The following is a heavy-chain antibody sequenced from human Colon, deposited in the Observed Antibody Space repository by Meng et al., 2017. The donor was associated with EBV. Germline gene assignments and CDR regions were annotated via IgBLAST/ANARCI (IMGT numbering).Heavy chain of an antibody. D-gene: IGHD2-15*01. Sequence: QVELQEFGAGLLKPSETLSPPCAVYGGPPSNFSWSWIRQPPGKGLEWIGEMNQSGSTNYNPSLKSRVTISVDASKNQFSLKLSSVTAADTAVYYCARAWGYCSSGSCRTGWGQGTLVTVSS. V-gene: IGHV4-34*01. CDR1: GGPPSNFS. CDR3: ARAWGYCSSGSCRTG. CDR2: MNQSGST. J-gene: IGHJ4*02.